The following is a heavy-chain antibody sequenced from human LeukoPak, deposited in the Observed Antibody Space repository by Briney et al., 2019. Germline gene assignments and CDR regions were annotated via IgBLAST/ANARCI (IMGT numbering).Heavy chain of an antibody. CDR2: INAGNGNT. CDR1: GYTFTSYA. Sequence: ASVKVSCKASGYTFTSYAMHWVRQAPGQRLEWMGWINAGNGNTKYSQKFQGRVTITRDTSASTAYMELSSPRSEDTAVYYCARHSSGYGWFDPWGQGTLVTVSS. D-gene: IGHD6-19*01. CDR3: ARHSSGYGWFDP. V-gene: IGHV1-3*01. J-gene: IGHJ5*02.